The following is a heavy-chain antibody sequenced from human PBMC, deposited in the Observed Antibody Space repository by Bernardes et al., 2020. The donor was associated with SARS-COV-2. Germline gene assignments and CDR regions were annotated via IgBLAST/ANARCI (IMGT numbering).Heavy chain of an antibody. Sequence: SETLSLTCTVSGGSISSSSYYWGWIRQPPGKGLEWIGSIYYSGSTYYNPSLKSRVTISVDTSKNQFSLKLSSVTAADTAVYYCAETLNWTPPVVGPWGQGTLVTVSS. J-gene: IGHJ5*02. CDR3: AETLNWTPPVVGP. CDR1: GGSISSSSYY. D-gene: IGHD1-1*01. CDR2: IYYSGST. V-gene: IGHV4-39*07.